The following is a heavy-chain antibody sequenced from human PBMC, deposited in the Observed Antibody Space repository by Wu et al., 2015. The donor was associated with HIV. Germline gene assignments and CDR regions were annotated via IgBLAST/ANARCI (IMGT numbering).Heavy chain of an antibody. Sequence: QVQLVQSGSEVKKPGAAVKVSCKASGYTFTSYYIHWLRQAPGQGLEWMAWITPNSGGTNSAQMFQGRVTMTRDTSITTVYLELNSLTSDDTAVYYCVRGARGMPKGAFDIWGQGTLVIVSS. CDR3: VRGARGMPKGAFDI. D-gene: IGHD3-16*01. V-gene: IGHV1-2*02. J-gene: IGHJ3*02. CDR2: ITPNSGGT. CDR1: GYTFTSYY.